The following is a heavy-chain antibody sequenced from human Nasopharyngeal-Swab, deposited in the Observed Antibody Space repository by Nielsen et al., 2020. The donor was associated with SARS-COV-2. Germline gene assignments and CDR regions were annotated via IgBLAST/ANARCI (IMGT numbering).Heavy chain of an antibody. CDR3: ATTGGVGVVAFDT. J-gene: IGHJ3*02. V-gene: IGHV1-2*06. D-gene: IGHD2-15*01. Sequence: VSVKVSCKASEDTFTDSSIHWVRQAPGQGLEWLGRISPNRGGTNYAQKFQGRVTMTRDTSIKTAYMELSRLRSDDTAVYFCATTGGVGVVAFDTWGQGTMVTVSS. CDR2: ISPNRGGT. CDR1: EDTFTDSS.